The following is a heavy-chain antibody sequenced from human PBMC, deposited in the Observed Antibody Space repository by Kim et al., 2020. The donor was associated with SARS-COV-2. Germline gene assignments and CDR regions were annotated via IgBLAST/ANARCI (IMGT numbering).Heavy chain of an antibody. CDR3: ATGVVTGNV. J-gene: IGHJ6*02. Sequence: GGSLRLSCAASGFSFSDYGMHWVRQAPGKGLEWVSYIGSRSITNYYADSVKGRFTISRDNAKNSLYLQMNSLRDEDTAVFYCATGVVTGNVWGQGTTVT. CDR1: GFSFSDYG. V-gene: IGHV3-48*02. CDR2: IGSRSITN. D-gene: IGHD2-2*01.